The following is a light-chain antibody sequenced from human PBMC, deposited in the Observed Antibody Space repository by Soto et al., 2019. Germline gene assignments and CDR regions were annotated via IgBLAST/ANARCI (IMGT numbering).Light chain of an antibody. CDR3: LQDYGDSWT. J-gene: IGKJ1*01. CDR1: RDVGSD. Sequence: QMTQSPSSLSASVREKIIITCRASRDVGSDVSWYQQKPGQAPKLLIYAASNLYTGVPSRFSGSRSGTVFTLTISSLQPEDFASYYCLQDYGDSWTFGQGTKVEIE. CDR2: AAS. V-gene: IGKV1-6*01.